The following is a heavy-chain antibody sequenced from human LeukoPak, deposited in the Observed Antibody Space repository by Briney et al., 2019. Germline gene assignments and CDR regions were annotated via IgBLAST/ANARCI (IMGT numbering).Heavy chain of an antibody. D-gene: IGHD3-10*01. CDR3: ARDPTYGSGSYYRNYYYGMNV. J-gene: IGHJ6*02. CDR2: IIPIFGTA. V-gene: IGHV1-69*13. CDR1: GGTFSSYA. Sequence: SVTVSCKASGGTFSSYAISWVRQAPGQGLEWMGGIIPIFGTANYAQKFQGRVTITADESTSTAYMELSSLRSEDTAVYYCARDPTYGSGSYYRNYYYGMNVWGQGTTVTVSS.